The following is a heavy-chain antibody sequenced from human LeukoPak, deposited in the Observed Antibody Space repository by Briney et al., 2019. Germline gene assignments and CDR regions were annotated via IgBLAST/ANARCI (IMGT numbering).Heavy chain of an antibody. V-gene: IGHV4-38-2*02. Sequence: SETLSLTCTVSGYSISSGYYWGRIRQPPGKGLEWIGSIYHSGSTYYNPSLKSRVTISVDTSKNQFSLKLSSVTAADTAVYYCARVYDTYYFDYWGQGTLVTVSS. J-gene: IGHJ4*02. CDR1: GYSISSGYY. D-gene: IGHD2/OR15-2a*01. CDR2: IYHSGST. CDR3: ARVYDTYYFDY.